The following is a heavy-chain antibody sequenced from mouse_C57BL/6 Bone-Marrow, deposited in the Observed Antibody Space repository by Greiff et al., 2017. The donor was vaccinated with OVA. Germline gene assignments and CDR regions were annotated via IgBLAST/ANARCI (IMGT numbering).Heavy chain of an antibody. D-gene: IGHD2-12*01. J-gene: IGHJ3*01. CDR1: GYTFTSYG. V-gene: IGHV1-81*01. Sequence: QVHVKQSGAELARPGASVKLSCKASGYTFTSYGISWVKQRTGQGLEWIGEIYPRSGNTYYNEKFKGKATLTADKSSSTAYMELRSLTSEDSAVSFCARWVYCYYAAFWGQVTLVTVSA. CDR3: ARWVYCYYAAF. CDR2: IYPRSGNT.